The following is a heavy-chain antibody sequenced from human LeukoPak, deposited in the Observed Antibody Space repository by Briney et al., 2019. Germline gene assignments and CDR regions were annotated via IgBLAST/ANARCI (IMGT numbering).Heavy chain of an antibody. J-gene: IGHJ3*02. Sequence: GGSLRLSCAASGFTFDDYAMHWVRQAPGKGLEWVSGISWNSGSIGYADSVKGRFTISRDNAKNSLYLQMNSLRAEDTALYYCAKDSGSSSGAFDIWSQGTMVTVSS. CDR2: ISWNSGSI. CDR3: AKDSGSSSGAFDI. V-gene: IGHV3-9*01. CDR1: GFTFDDYA. D-gene: IGHD1-26*01.